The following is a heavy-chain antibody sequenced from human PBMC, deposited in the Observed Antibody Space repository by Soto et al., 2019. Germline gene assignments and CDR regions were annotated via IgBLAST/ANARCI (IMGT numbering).Heavy chain of an antibody. CDR2: LYSNGNT. CDR1: GGSITSYY. D-gene: IGHD2-8*01. Sequence: SETLSLTCTVSGGSITSYYWSWIRHPAGKGLEWIGRLYSNGNTDYNPSLKSRVTMSVDTSKNQVSVKLNSVTAADTAVYYCARDPPRDAKVMDVWGQGTTVTVSS. J-gene: IGHJ6*02. CDR3: ARDPPRDAKVMDV. V-gene: IGHV4-4*07.